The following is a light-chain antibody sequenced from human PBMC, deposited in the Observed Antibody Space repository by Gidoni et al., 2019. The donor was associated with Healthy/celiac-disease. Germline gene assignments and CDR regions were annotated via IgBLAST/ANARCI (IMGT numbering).Light chain of an antibody. V-gene: IGKV1-39*01. J-gene: IGKJ1*01. CDR2: AAS. Sequence: DIQMTQSPSSLSASVGDRVTITCRASQSISSYLTWYQQKPGKAPKLLIYAASSLQSGVPSRFSGSGSGTDFTLTISSLHPEDFATYYCQQSYSTPWTFGQGTKVEIK. CDR1: QSISSY. CDR3: QQSYSTPWT.